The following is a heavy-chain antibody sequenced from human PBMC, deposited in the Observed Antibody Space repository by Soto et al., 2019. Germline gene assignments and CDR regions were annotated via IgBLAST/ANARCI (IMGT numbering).Heavy chain of an antibody. Sequence: ASVKVSSKASGGTFSSYAISWVRQAPGQGLEWMGGIIPIFGTANYAQKFQGRVTITADESTSTAYMELSSLRSEDTAVYYCARDSGYVDYYYGMDVWGQGTTVTVSS. J-gene: IGHJ6*02. CDR2: IIPIFGTA. V-gene: IGHV1-69*13. D-gene: IGHD5-12*01. CDR3: ARDSGYVDYYYGMDV. CDR1: GGTFSSYA.